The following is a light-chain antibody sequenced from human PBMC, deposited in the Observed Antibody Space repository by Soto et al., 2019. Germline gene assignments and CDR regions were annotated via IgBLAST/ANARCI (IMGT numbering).Light chain of an antibody. CDR1: NIGSKT. CDR2: DNT. CDR3: QLWESSSDQVL. V-gene: IGLV3-21*02. Sequence: SYELTQPPSVSVAPGQTATIICGGNNIGSKTVLWYQQKTGQAPVLVVPDNTGRPSWIPERFSGSNSGNTATLTISRVEAGDEADYYCQLWESSSDQVLFGGGTKLTVL. J-gene: IGLJ2*01.